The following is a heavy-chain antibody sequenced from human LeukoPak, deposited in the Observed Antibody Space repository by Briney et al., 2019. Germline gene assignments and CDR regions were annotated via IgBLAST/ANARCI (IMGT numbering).Heavy chain of an antibody. CDR3: AKGIAGTTTSNFDY. D-gene: IGHD1-26*01. CDR1: GFTFEDYA. J-gene: IGHJ4*02. CDR2: ISWNSGSI. Sequence: GGSLRLSCAASGFTFEDYAMHWVRQAPGKGLEWVSGISWNSGSIDYADSVKGRFTISRDNAKNSLYLQVNSLRAEDTALYYCAKGIAGTTTSNFDYWGQGTLVTVSS. V-gene: IGHV3-9*01.